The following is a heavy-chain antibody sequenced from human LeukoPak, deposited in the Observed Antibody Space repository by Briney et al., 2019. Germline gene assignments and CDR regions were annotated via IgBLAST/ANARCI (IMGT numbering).Heavy chain of an antibody. Sequence: PSETLSLTCTVSGGSISSYYWSWIRQPPGKGLEWIGYIYYSGSTNYNPSLKSRVTISVDTSKNQFSLKLGSVTAADTAVYYCARTWIQTVFDYWGQGTLVTVSS. CDR2: IYYSGST. CDR1: GGSISSYY. D-gene: IGHD5-18*01. CDR3: ARTWIQTVFDY. V-gene: IGHV4-59*08. J-gene: IGHJ4*02.